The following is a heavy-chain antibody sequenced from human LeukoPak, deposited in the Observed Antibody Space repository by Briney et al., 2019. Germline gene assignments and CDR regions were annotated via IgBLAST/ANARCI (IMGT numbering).Heavy chain of an antibody. CDR3: ARVFPLLYSSSWYYFDY. D-gene: IGHD6-13*01. J-gene: IGHJ4*02. CDR2: ISSSSSTI. Sequence: GGSLRLSCAASGFTFNTYAMNWVRQAPGKGLEWVSYISSSSSTIYYADSVKGRFTISRDNAKNSLYLQMNSLRAEDTAVYYCARVFPLLYSSSWYYFDYWGQGTLVTVSS. V-gene: IGHV3-48*01. CDR1: GFTFNTYA.